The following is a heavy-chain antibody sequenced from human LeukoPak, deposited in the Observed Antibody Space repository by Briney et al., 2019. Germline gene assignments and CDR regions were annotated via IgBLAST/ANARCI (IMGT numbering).Heavy chain of an antibody. CDR1: GFTFSSYS. Sequence: GGSLRLSCAASGFTFSSYSMTWVRQAPGKGLEWVSYISSSSSTIYYADSVKGRFTISRDNAKNSLYLQMNSLRAEDTAVYYCARRYSSSVRDDFDIWGQGTMVTVSS. CDR3: ARRYSSSVRDDFDI. J-gene: IGHJ3*02. V-gene: IGHV3-48*01. CDR2: ISSSSSTI. D-gene: IGHD6-13*01.